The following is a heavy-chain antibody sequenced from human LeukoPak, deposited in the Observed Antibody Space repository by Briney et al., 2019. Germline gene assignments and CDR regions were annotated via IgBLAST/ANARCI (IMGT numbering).Heavy chain of an antibody. CDR2: ISPGGDRT. Sequence: GGSLRLSCAASGFTFSTYALSWVRQAPGKGLEWVSAISPGGDRTYYADSVKGRFAISRDNSKNTLYLQMHSLRAEDTAVYYCAREGRITIFGVVIRRAFDIWGQGTMVTVSS. CDR1: GFTFSTYA. CDR3: AREGRITIFGVVIRRAFDI. J-gene: IGHJ3*02. D-gene: IGHD3-3*01. V-gene: IGHV3-23*01.